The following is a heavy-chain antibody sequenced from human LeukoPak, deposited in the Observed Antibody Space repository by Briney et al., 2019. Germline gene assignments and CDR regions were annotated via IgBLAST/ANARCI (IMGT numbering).Heavy chain of an antibody. CDR3: AKGCYGSGSYVDY. Sequence: PGGSLRLSCAVSGFTFNQYTMHWVRQAPGKGLEWVSFISWNSGIRGYADSVKGRFTISRDNAKNSLYLQMKSLRAEDTALYYCAKGCYGSGSYVDYWGQGSLVIVSS. CDR2: ISWNSGIR. D-gene: IGHD3-10*01. J-gene: IGHJ4*02. CDR1: GFTFNQYT. V-gene: IGHV3-9*01.